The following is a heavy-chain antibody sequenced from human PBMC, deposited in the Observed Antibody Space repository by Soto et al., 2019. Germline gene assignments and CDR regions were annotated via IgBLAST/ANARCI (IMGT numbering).Heavy chain of an antibody. CDR2: IYYSGST. J-gene: IGHJ4*02. CDR3: ARDSGQLNSDY. V-gene: IGHV4-39*02. CDR1: GGSITSSSYY. D-gene: IGHD2-2*01. Sequence: QLHLRESGPGLVKPSETLSLTCTVSGGSITSSSYYWGWIRQPPGKGLEWIGSIYYSGSTYYNPSLKSRVTISVDTSKNQFSLKLSSVTAADTAVYYCARDSGQLNSDYWGQGTLVTVSS.